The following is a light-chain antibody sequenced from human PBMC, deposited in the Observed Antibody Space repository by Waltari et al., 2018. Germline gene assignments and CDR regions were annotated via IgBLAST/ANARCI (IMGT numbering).Light chain of an antibody. J-gene: IGKJ1*01. CDR2: WAS. V-gene: IGKV4-1*01. CDR3: HQYYANPQT. CDR1: QSVLYSSNNKNY. Sequence: DIVMTQSPDSLAVSLGERATINCKSSQSVLYSSNNKNYLAWYQHKSGQPPKLLIYWASTRESGVPDRFSGSGSGTDFSLTINNLQPEDVAVYYCHQYYANPQTFGQGTSVEIK.